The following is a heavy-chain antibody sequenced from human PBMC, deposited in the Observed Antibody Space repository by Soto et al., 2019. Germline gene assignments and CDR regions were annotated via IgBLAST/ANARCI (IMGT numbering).Heavy chain of an antibody. Sequence: ASVKVSCKASGYTFTSYDINWVRQATGQGLKWMGWMNPNSGNTGYAQKLQGRVTMTRNTSISTAYMELSSLRSEDTAVYYCASHTYYDILTDYFDAFDIWGQGTMVTVSS. CDR3: ASHTYYDILTDYFDAFDI. CDR1: GYTFTSYD. D-gene: IGHD3-9*01. J-gene: IGHJ3*02. CDR2: MNPNSGNT. V-gene: IGHV1-8*01.